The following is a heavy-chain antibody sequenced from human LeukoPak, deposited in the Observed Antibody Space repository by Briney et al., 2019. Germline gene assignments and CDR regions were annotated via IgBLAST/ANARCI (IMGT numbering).Heavy chain of an antibody. J-gene: IGHJ4*02. CDR2: IIPILGTA. CDR3: ARAKSVGPASLFDY. CDR1: GGIFSSYA. D-gene: IGHD1-26*01. V-gene: IGHV1-69*13. Sequence: SVKVSCKASGGIFSSYAISWVRQAPGQGLEWMGAIIPILGTAHYAQKFQGRVTITADESTSTAYMELSRLISEDTAVYYCARAKSVGPASLFDYWGQGTLVTVSS.